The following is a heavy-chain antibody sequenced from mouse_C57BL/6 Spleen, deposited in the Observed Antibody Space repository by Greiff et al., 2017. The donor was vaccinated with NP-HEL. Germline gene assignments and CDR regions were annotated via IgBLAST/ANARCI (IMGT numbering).Heavy chain of an antibody. CDR2: ISSGGSYT. J-gene: IGHJ2*01. D-gene: IGHD1-1*01. CDR3: ARQSSSYDY. CDR1: GFTFSSYG. V-gene: IGHV5-6*01. Sequence: EVKVVESGGDLVKPGGSLKLSCAASGFTFSSYGMSWVRQTPDKRLEWVATISSGGSYTYYPDSVKGRFTISRDNAKNTLYLQMSSLKSEDTAMYYCARQSSSYDYWGQGTTLTVSS.